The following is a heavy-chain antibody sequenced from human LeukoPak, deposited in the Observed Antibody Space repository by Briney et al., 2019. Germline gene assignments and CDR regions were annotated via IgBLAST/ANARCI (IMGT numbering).Heavy chain of an antibody. V-gene: IGHV3-20*04. CDR2: ITWNGGST. CDR1: GFTFDDYG. D-gene: IGHD1-1*01. J-gene: IGHJ5*02. Sequence: TGGSLRLSCAASGFTFDDYGMSWVRQAPGKVLEWVSGITWNGGSTGYVDSVKGRFTISRDNAKNSLYLQMNSLRAEDTALYYCARGIDDGDNWFDPWGQGTLVTVSS. CDR3: ARGIDDGDNWFDP.